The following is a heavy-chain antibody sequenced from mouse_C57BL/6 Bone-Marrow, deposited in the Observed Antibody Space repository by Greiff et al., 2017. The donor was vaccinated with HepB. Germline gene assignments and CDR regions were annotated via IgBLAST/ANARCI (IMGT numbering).Heavy chain of an antibody. CDR1: GYTFTDYN. J-gene: IGHJ3*01. D-gene: IGHD1-1*01. CDR2: INPNNGGT. V-gene: IGHV1-22*01. Sequence: VQLKESGPELVKPGASVKMSCKASGYTFTDYNMHWVKQSHGKSLEWIGYINPNNGGTSYNQKFKGKATLTVNKSSSTAYMELRSLTSEDSAVYYCARCYYYGSSPSWFAYWGQGTLVTVSA. CDR3: ARCYYYGSSPSWFAY.